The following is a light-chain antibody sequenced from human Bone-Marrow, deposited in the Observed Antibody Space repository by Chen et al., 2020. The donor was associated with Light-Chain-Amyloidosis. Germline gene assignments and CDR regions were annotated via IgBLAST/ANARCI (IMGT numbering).Light chain of an antibody. Sequence: SYLLTQPSSVSVAPGQTATIACGGNNIGSTSVHWYQQTPGQAPLLVVYDDRDRPSGIPARLSGSNSGNTATLTISRVEAGDEADYYCQVWDRSSDRPVFGGGTKLTVL. CDR2: DDR. CDR3: QVWDRSSDRPV. CDR1: NIGSTS. J-gene: IGLJ3*02. V-gene: IGLV3-21*02.